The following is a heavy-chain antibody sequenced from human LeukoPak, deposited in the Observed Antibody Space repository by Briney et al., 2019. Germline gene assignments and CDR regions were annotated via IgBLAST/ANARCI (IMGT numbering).Heavy chain of an antibody. Sequence: GESLKISCKGSGYSFTSYWISWVRQMPGKGLEWMGRIDPSDSYTNYSPSFQGHVTISADKSISTAYLQWSSLMASDTAMYYCARDSSSSVWFDPWGQGTLVTVSS. CDR1: GYSFTSYW. CDR3: ARDSSSSVWFDP. J-gene: IGHJ5*02. CDR2: IDPSDSYT. D-gene: IGHD6-6*01. V-gene: IGHV5-10-1*01.